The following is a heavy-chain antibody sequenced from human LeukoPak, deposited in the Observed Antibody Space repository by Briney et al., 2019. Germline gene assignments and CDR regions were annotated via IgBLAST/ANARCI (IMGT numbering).Heavy chain of an antibody. CDR2: INPNSGGT. CDR1: GYTFTDYF. J-gene: IGHJ6*02. CDR3: ARDPYYGSRPYYYGMDV. Sequence: ASVKVSCKTSGYTFTDYFLHWVRQAPGQGLEWTGWINPNSGGTNYAQKFQGRITMTRDTSISTAYMELSRLRSDDTAVYFCARDPYYGSRPYYYGMDVWGQGTTVTVSS. D-gene: IGHD3-3*01. V-gene: IGHV1-2*02.